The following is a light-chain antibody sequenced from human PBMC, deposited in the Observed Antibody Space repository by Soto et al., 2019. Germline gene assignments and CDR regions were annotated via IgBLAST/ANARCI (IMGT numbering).Light chain of an antibody. CDR2: TAS. V-gene: IGKV1-12*02. CDR1: QEVSTW. Sequence: DIQMTQSPSSVSASVGDRVTITCRASQEVSTWLGWYQQKPGKAPKLLIYTASNVQSGVPSRFSGSGSGTEFTLTIRSLQPEDFATYYCQQGSAFPFTFGPGTTVDVK. CDR3: QQGSAFPFT. J-gene: IGKJ3*01.